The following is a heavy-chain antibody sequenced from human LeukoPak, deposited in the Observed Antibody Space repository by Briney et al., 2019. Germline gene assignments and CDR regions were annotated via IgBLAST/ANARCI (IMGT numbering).Heavy chain of an antibody. Sequence: GSSVKVSCKASGGTFSSYAISWVRQAPGQGLEWMGWISAYNGNTNYAQKLQGRVTMTTDTSTSTAYMELRSLRSDDTAVYYCARGYCSGGSCYSSFDYWGQGTLVTVSS. D-gene: IGHD2-15*01. V-gene: IGHV1-18*01. J-gene: IGHJ4*02. CDR1: GGTFSSYA. CDR2: ISAYNGNT. CDR3: ARGYCSGGSCYSSFDY.